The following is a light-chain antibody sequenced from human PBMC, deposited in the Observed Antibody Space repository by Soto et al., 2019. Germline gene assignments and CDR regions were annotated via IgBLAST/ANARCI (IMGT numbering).Light chain of an antibody. CDR2: GAS. CDR1: QSVSSHY. V-gene: IGKV3-20*01. CDR3: QQYGSSSGT. J-gene: IGKJ1*01. Sequence: EIVLTQSPGTLSLSPGERATLSCRASQSVSSHYLAWYQQKPGQTPRLLIYGASSRAIGIPDRFSGSGSGTDFTLTVSRLEPEDFAVYYCQQYGSSSGTFGQGTKLDIK.